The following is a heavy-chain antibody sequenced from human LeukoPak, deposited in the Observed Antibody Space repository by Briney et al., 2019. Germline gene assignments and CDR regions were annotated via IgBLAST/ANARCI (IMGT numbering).Heavy chain of an antibody. D-gene: IGHD3-16*02. V-gene: IGHV4-61*05. CDR1: GDSISSSSYF. Sequence: SETLSLTCTASGDSISSSSYFWGWIRQPPGKGLEWIGYIYYSGSTNYNPSLKSRVTISVDTSKDQFSLKLSSVTAADTAVYYCARDYYDYVWGSYRYFDYWGQGTLVTVSS. CDR2: IYYSGST. CDR3: ARDYYDYVWGSYRYFDY. J-gene: IGHJ4*02.